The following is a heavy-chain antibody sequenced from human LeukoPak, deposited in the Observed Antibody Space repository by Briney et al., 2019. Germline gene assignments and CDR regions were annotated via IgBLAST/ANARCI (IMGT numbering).Heavy chain of an antibody. CDR2: IFYSGTT. V-gene: IGHV4-39*01. CDR3: ARLPRATIGATNYFDL. D-gene: IGHD5-24*01. CDR1: GGSISSSSYY. Sequence: SETLSLTCTVSGGSISSSSYYWGWIRQPPGKGLEWIGTIFYSGTTYYNPSLKSRVTISVDTSKNQFSLNLSSVTAADTALYYCARLPRATIGATNYFDLWGQGTLVTVSS. J-gene: IGHJ4*02.